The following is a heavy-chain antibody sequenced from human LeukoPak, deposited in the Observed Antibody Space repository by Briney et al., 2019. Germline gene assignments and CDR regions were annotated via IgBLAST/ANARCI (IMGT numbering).Heavy chain of an antibody. CDR2: IYTSGGT. CDR1: GGSLSSYH. D-gene: IGHD3-3*01. V-gene: IGHV4-4*07. Sequence: SETRSLTSTVSGGSLSSYHWTWIRQPAGKGLEWIGRIYTSGGTNYNPSLKSRVTMSVDTSKNQFSLKLSSVTAADTAVYYCAINSWNNYYYFDYWGQGTLVTVSS. J-gene: IGHJ4*02. CDR3: AINSWNNYYYFDY.